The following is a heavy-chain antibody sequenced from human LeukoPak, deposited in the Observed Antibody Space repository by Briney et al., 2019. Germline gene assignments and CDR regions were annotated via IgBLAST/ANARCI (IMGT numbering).Heavy chain of an antibody. CDR2: IYSGGST. CDR3: ARVVRGSSLDY. J-gene: IGHJ4*02. Sequence: PGGSLRLSCAASGFTVSSNYMSWVRQAPGKGLEWVSVIYSGGSTYYADSVKGRFTISRDNADNSLFLQMDSLRAEDTAIYYCARVVRGSSLDYWGQGTLVTVSS. D-gene: IGHD1-26*01. V-gene: IGHV3-53*01. CDR1: GFTVSSNY.